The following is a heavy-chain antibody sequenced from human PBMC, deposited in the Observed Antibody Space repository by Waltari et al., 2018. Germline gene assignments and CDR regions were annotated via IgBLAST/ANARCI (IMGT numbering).Heavy chain of an antibody. V-gene: IGHV3-49*04. CDR2: ISSKAYGGTT. CDR3: TIRAYSSGSDAFDI. J-gene: IGHJ3*02. D-gene: IGHD6-19*01. CDR1: GFTFGDYA. Sequence: EVQLVESGGGLVQPGRSLRLSCTASGFTFGDYAMSWVRQAPGKGLDWVGCISSKAYGGTTEYAASVKGRFTISRYDSKSIAYLQMNSLKTEDTAVYYCTIRAYSSGSDAFDIWGQGTMVTVSS.